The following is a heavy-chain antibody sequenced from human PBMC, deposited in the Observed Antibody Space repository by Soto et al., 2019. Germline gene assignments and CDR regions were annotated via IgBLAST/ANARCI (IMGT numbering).Heavy chain of an antibody. V-gene: IGHV3-23*01. Sequence: GGSLRLSCAASGFTFSSYAMSWVRQAPGKGLEWVSAISGSGGSTYYADSVKGRFTISRDNSKNTLYLQMKSLRAEDTAVFYCAKDQDMVVVPVAIPTFDYWGKGTLVT. CDR2: ISGSGGST. CDR1: GFTFSSYA. CDR3: AKDQDMVVVPVAIPTFDY. D-gene: IGHD2-2*01. J-gene: IGHJ4*02.